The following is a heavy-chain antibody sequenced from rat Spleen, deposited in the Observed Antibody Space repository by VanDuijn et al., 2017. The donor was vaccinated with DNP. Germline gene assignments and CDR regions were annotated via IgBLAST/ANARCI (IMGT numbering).Heavy chain of an antibody. V-gene: IGHV4-2*01. CDR1: EFNFNDYW. D-gene: IGHD1-6*01. J-gene: IGHJ1*01. CDR3: TRMYTTDYYWYFDC. Sequence: EVKLVESGGGLVQPGRSLKLSCAASEFNFNDYWMGWVRQAPGKGLEWIGEINKDSSTINYIPSLKDKFSISRDNAQNTLYLKMNSLRSEDTATYYCTRMYTTDYYWYFDCGGPGTMVAVSS. CDR2: INKDSSTI.